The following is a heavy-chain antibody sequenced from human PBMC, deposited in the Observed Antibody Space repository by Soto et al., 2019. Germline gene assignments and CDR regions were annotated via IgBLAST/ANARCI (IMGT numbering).Heavy chain of an antibody. J-gene: IGHJ4*02. CDR1: GFTFSSYA. CDR2: IYSGGST. CDR3: ARDTPIRGIDY. V-gene: IGHV3-66*01. Sequence: GGSLRLSCAASGFTFSSYAMSWVRQAPGKGLEWVSVIYSGGSTYYADSVKGRFTISRDNSKNTLYLQMNSLRAEDTAVYYCARDTPIRGIDYWGQGTLVTVSS. D-gene: IGHD3-16*01.